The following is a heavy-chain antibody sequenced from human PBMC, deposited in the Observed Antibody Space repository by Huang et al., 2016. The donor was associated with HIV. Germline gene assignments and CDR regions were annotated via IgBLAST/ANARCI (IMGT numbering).Heavy chain of an antibody. Sequence: QVHLVESGGGVVQPGGSLRLSCAASGFKLSGFGMHWVRPAPGKGLEWVAVISDDGRSQFYTDSVKGRFTISRDNSDNTLSLQMKGLRPDDTAVYYCAKESRWFSDFDHWGQGVLVSVSS. J-gene: IGHJ4*02. CDR1: GFKLSGFG. CDR3: AKESRWFSDFDH. V-gene: IGHV3-30*18. D-gene: IGHD2-15*01. CDR2: ISDDGRSQ.